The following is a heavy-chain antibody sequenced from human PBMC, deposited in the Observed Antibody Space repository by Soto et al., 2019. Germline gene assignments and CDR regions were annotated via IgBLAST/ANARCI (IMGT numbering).Heavy chain of an antibody. CDR1: GDSISSGDYY. V-gene: IGHV4-39*01. J-gene: IGHJ4*02. CDR2: IYYSGNT. D-gene: IGHD3-22*01. Sequence: SETLSLTCTVSGDSISSGDYYWSWIRQPPGKGLEWIGCIYYSGNTYYNPSLKRRFTISVDTSKNQFSLQLSSVTAADTAVYYCARLVYDSSGYSDYWGQGTLVTVSS. CDR3: ARLVYDSSGYSDY.